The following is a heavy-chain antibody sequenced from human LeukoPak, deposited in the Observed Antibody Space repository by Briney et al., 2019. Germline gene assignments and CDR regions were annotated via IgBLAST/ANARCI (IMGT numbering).Heavy chain of an antibody. CDR3: ASVRITMVRGIDY. CDR2: IYYSGTT. Sequence: PSETLSLTCTVSSGSINNYYRSWIRQSAVKGLEWIGNIYYSGTTNYNPSLKSRVTISVDTSKNHFSLRLTSVTAADTAVYYCASVRITMVRGIDYWGQGTLVTVSS. D-gene: IGHD3-10*01. V-gene: IGHV4-59*12. CDR1: SGSINNYY. J-gene: IGHJ4*02.